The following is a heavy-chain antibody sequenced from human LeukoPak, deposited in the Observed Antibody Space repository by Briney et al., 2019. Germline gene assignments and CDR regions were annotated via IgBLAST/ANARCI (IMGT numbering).Heavy chain of an antibody. D-gene: IGHD3-22*01. CDR3: ARDQASMIVVRTTNCYFDL. V-gene: IGHV3-7*01. Sequence: GGSLRLSSAASAFTFSNYWMSWVRQAPGKGLEWGANINQDGSEIYYVDSVKGRFTISRDNAKNSLYLQINSLRAEDTAVYYCARDQASMIVVRTTNCYFDLWGRGALVTVSS. CDR1: AFTFSNYW. J-gene: IGHJ2*01. CDR2: INQDGSEI.